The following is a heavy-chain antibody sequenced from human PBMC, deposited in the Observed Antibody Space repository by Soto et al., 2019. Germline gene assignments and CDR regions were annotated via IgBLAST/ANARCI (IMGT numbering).Heavy chain of an antibody. Sequence: QLQLQESGPGLVKPSQTLSLTCTVSGGSINTGNYYWSWIRQPPGKGLEWIGYIYYSETTYYNPSLESRLTISIDTSKNHFSLQLNSVTAADTAVYYCARVKWPRGSDFDYWGQGTLVTVSS. CDR2: IYYSETT. J-gene: IGHJ4*02. D-gene: IGHD5-12*01. CDR1: GGSINTGNYY. V-gene: IGHV4-30-4*01. CDR3: ARVKWPRGSDFDY.